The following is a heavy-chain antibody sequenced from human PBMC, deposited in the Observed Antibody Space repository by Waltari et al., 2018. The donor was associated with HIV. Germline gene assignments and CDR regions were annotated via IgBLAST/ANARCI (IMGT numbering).Heavy chain of an antibody. CDR3: ARGEAISLTAVPPGYRLDF. D-gene: IGHD2-21*02. V-gene: IGHV1-2*06. CDR2: INPGPGNS. J-gene: IGHJ4*02. Sequence: QVQLVQSGPDVKKPGASVEVSCKASGSTFTAYYLHWVRQAPGQGPEWMGRINPGPGNSTYAPNYEGRVTMTRDTSVSTTYMEVRSLRSNDSALYYCARGEAISLTAVPPGYRLDFWGQGTLVTVSS. CDR1: GSTFTAYY.